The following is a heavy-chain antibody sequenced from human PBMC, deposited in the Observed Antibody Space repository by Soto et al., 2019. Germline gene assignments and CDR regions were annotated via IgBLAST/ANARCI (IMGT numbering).Heavy chain of an antibody. V-gene: IGHV3-11*04. J-gene: IGHJ4*02. Sequence: PGGSLRLSCAASGFIFRDWFMGWIRQAPGKGLEWISYVSKDSGRATRYADSVKGRFTISRDNAKNSLFLQMNSLRAEDTAVYYCAREPPYPSYCSSTSCYGDYFDYWGQGTLVTVS. CDR3: AREPPYPSYCSSTSCYGDYFDY. D-gene: IGHD2-2*01. CDR1: GFIFRDWF. CDR2: VSKDSGRAT.